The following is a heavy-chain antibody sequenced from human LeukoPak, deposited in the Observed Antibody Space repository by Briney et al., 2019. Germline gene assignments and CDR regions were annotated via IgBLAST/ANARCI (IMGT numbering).Heavy chain of an antibody. Sequence: SETLSLTCTVSGGSISSSSYYWGWIRQPPGKGLEWIGSIYYSGSTYYNPSLKSRVTISVDTSKNQFSLKLSSVTAADTAVYYRARDEKEMATIDYWGQGTLVTVSS. V-gene: IGHV4-39*07. D-gene: IGHD5-24*01. CDR2: IYYSGST. CDR3: ARDEKEMATIDY. J-gene: IGHJ4*02. CDR1: GGSISSSSYY.